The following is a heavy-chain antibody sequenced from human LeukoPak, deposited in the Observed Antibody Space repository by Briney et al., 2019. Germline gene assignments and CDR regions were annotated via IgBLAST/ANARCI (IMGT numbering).Heavy chain of an antibody. CDR3: ARTSANRNDLATFDY. CDR2: IKQDGSEK. J-gene: IGHJ4*02. V-gene: IGHV3-7*01. CDR1: GFTFSSYA. D-gene: IGHD1-20*01. Sequence: PGGSLRLSCAASGFTFSSYAMSWVRQAPGKGLEWVANIKQDGSEKYYVDSAKGRFTISRDNAKNSLYLQMNSLRAEDTAVYYCARTSANRNDLATFDYWGQGTLVTVSS.